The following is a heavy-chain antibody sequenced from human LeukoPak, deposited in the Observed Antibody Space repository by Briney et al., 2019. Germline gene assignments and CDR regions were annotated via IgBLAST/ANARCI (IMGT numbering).Heavy chain of an antibody. D-gene: IGHD2-8*02. CDR1: GFTFSSYS. V-gene: IGHV3-21*01. Sequence: PGGSLRLSCAASGFTFSSYSINWVRQAPGKGLEWVSVISSSSNYIFYADSVKGRFTISRDNAKNSLYLQMNSLRAEDTAVYYCARGGCTSASCYLFDYWGQGTLATVSS. J-gene: IGHJ4*02. CDR3: ARGGCTSASCYLFDY. CDR2: ISSSSNYI.